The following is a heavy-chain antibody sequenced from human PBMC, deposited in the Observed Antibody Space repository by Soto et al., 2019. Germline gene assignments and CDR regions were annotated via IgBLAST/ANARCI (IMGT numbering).Heavy chain of an antibody. CDR3: ASPHPLVPAAITYYYYGMDV. Sequence: QVQLVQSGAEVKKPGSSVKVSCKASGGTFSSYAISWVRQAPGQGLEWMGGIIPIFGTANYAQKFQGRVTITADESTSTAYMELSSLRSEATAVYYCASPHPLVPAAITYYYYGMDVWGQGTTVTVSS. CDR2: IIPIFGTA. CDR1: GGTFSSYA. D-gene: IGHD2-2*01. J-gene: IGHJ6*02. V-gene: IGHV1-69*01.